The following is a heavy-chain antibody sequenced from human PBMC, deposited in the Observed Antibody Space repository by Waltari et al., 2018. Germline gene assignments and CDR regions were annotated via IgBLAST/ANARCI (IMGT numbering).Heavy chain of an antibody. Sequence: QVQLQESGQGLVKPSGTLSLTCAVSGDSISGNYWWSWVRQSPEKGLEWIGQVHHSGKTHYMPSRQTRVTISLDKPKNQFSLNLNSVTAADTAVYYCAGDRAIGLFFDYWGRGTLVTVSS. J-gene: IGHJ4*02. CDR1: GDSISGNYW. V-gene: IGHV4-4*02. CDR2: VHHSGKT. CDR3: AGDRAIGLFFDY. D-gene: IGHD2-2*01.